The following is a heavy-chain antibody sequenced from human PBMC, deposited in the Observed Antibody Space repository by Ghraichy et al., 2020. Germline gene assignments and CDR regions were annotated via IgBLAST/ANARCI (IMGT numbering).Heavy chain of an antibody. CDR3: EREKGREIVEY. J-gene: IGHJ4*02. Sequence: SETLSLTCTVSGGSISTFGYYWGWVRQSPEKGLEWIGNIYNSGSTVYNPSLKTRVTISKDTSTNQVSLHLTSVTAADTAMYYCEREKGREIVEYWGQGTLVTVS. V-gene: IGHV4-39*07. CDR1: GGSISTFGYY. CDR2: IYNSGST. D-gene: IGHD2-15*01.